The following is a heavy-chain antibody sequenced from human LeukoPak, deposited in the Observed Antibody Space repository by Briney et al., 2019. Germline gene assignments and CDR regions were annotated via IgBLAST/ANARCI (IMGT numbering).Heavy chain of an antibody. CDR1: GFTFDDYA. CDR3: ARAYQDYYYMDV. CDR2: ISGDGGST. Sequence: PGGSLRLSCAASGFTFDDYAMHWVRQAPGKGLEWVSLISGDGGSTYYADSVKGRFTISRDNAKNSLYLQMNSLRAEDTAVYYCARAYQDYYYMDVWGKGTTVTVSS. V-gene: IGHV3-43*02. J-gene: IGHJ6*03.